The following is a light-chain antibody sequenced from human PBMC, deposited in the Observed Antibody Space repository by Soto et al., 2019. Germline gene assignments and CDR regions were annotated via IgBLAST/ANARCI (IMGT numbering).Light chain of an antibody. Sequence: QSALTQPASVSGSPGQSITISCTGSSSDVGGYNHVSWYQQHPGKAPKRMIYEVSNRPSGVSNRFSGSKSGNTASLTISGLQAEDEADYYCSSYTSSSTHYVCGTGTKLTVL. CDR2: EVS. V-gene: IGLV2-14*01. CDR1: SSDVGGYNH. J-gene: IGLJ1*01. CDR3: SSYTSSSTHYV.